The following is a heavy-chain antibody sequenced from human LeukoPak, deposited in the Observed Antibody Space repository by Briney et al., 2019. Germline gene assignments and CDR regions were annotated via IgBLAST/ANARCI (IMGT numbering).Heavy chain of an antibody. V-gene: IGHV3-72*01. Sequence: GGSLRLSCATSGFTLSDHNLDCVRHTPGRGLEWVCHTRNKANNSSTEYAASVRGRFTISRDDSNNSLYLQRSSLKIEDSAMYYCTRGRQFGHWGQGTLVTVSS. CDR2: TRNKANNSST. CDR1: GFTLSDHN. CDR3: TRGRQFGH. J-gene: IGHJ5*02.